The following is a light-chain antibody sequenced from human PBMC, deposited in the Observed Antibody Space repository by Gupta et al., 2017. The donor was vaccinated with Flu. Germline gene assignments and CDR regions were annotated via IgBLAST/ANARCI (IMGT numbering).Light chain of an antibody. J-gene: IGLJ2*01. V-gene: IGLV2-11*01. CDR3: CSYAGTNTSV. Sequence: QSALTQPRSVSGSPGHSVTISCTGTSNDVGSYNYISWYQLHPGEVPKLVLYDVNKRPSGVPDRFSGSKSGNTASLTISELQTAEEAEYYCCSYAGTNTSVFGGGTKLTVL. CDR1: SNDVGSYNY. CDR2: DVN.